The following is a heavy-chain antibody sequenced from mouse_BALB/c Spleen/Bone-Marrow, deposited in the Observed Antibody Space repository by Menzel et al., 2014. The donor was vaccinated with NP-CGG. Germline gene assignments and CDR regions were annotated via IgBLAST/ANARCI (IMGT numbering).Heavy chain of an antibody. D-gene: IGHD2-14*01. V-gene: IGHV1-67*01. J-gene: IGHJ4*01. Sequence: QVQLQQSGAELVRPGVSVKISCKGSGYTFTDYAIHWVKQSQAKSLEWIGLISGYYGDAIYNQKFKGKATMTVDKSSRTAYMDLARLTSEDSAIYYCARSGKVRNAMDYWGQGTSVTVSS. CDR2: ISGYYGDA. CDR3: ARSGKVRNAMDY. CDR1: GYTFTDYA.